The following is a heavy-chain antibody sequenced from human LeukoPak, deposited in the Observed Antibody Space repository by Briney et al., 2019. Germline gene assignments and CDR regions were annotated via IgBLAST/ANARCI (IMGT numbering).Heavy chain of an antibody. Sequence: GGSLRLSCAASGFTVSSNYMSWVRQAPGKGLEWVSVIYSGGSTYYADSVKGRFTISRDNSKNTLYLQMNSLRAEDTAVYYCAKDGSEDSGSYRGDFDYWGQGTLVTVSS. V-gene: IGHV3-53*01. CDR2: IYSGGST. CDR3: AKDGSEDSGSYRGDFDY. D-gene: IGHD1-26*01. CDR1: GFTVSSNY. J-gene: IGHJ4*02.